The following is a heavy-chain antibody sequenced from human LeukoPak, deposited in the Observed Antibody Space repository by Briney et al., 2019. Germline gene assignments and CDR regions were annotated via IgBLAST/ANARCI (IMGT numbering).Heavy chain of an antibody. D-gene: IGHD2-15*01. V-gene: IGHV3-30*18. CDR2: ISYDGSNK. J-gene: IGHJ4*02. CDR3: AKERRVVVSATYPRD. Sequence: GGSLRLSCAASGFTFSSYGMHWVRQAPGKGLEWVAVISYDGSNKYYADSVKGRFTISRDNSKNTLYLQMNSLRAEDTAVYYCAKERRVVVSATYPRDWGQGTLVTVSS. CDR1: GFTFSSYG.